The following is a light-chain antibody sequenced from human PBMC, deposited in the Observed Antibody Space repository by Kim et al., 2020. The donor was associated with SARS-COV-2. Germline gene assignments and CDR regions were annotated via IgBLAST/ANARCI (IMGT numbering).Light chain of an antibody. J-gene: IGLJ1*01. CDR2: DVS. CDR1: SSDVGGYNY. Sequence: GQSVTSSCTGTSSDVGGYNYVSWYQQHPGKAPKLMIYDVSKWPSGVPDRFSGSKSGNTASLTISGLQAEDEADYYCCSYAGSYTYVFGTGTKVTVL. CDR3: CSYAGSYTYV. V-gene: IGLV2-11*01.